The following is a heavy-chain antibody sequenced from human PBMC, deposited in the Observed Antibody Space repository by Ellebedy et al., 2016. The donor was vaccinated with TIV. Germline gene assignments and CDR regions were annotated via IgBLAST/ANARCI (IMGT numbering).Heavy chain of an antibody. V-gene: IGHV1-69*13. CDR2: ISPIFGTT. J-gene: IGHJ4*02. CDR3: ARAATYYYGSGSYFEY. Sequence: ASVKVSCKASGGPFSGSAVSWVRQAPGQGLEWMGGISPIFGTTTYAKKFQGRLTISADASTSTSYMELSSLRSEDTAVYYCARAATYYYGSGSYFEYWGQGTLVTASS. D-gene: IGHD3-10*01. CDR1: GGPFSGSA.